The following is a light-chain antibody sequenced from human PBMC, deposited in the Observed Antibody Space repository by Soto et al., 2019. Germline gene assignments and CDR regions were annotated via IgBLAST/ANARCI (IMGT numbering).Light chain of an antibody. CDR1: QSISSY. J-gene: IGKJ5*01. Sequence: DIQLTQSPSFLSASVGDRVIITCRASQSISSYLNWYQQKPGKAPKLLIYAASSLQSGVPSRFSGSGSGTEFTLTISSLQPEDFATYYCQQLSSYPITFGQGTRLEIK. CDR2: AAS. V-gene: IGKV1-9*01. CDR3: QQLSSYPIT.